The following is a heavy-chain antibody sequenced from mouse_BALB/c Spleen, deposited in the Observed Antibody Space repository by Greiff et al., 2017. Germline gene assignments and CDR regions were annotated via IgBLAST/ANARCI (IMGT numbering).Heavy chain of an antibody. CDR2: IDPANGNT. Sequence: EVQLQQSGAELVKPGASVKLSCTASGFNIKDTYMHWVKQRPEQGLEWIGRIDPANGNTKYDPKFQGKATITADTSSNTAYLQLSSLTSEDTAVYYCASLIYYDYDVFAYWGQGTLVTVSA. D-gene: IGHD2-4*01. J-gene: IGHJ3*01. CDR3: ASLIYYDYDVFAY. V-gene: IGHV14-3*02. CDR1: GFNIKDTY.